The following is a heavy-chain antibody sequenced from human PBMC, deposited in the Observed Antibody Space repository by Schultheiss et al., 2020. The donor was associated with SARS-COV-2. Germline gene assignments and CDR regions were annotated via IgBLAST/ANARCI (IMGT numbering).Heavy chain of an antibody. J-gene: IGHJ6*02. Sequence: GGSLRLSCAASGFIFSTYWMTWVRQAPGKGLEWVSYISSSGSTIYYADSVKGRFTISRDNAKNSLYLQMNSLRAEDTAVYYCARGDYVDYDYYYGMDVWGQGTTVTVSS. CDR3: ARGDYVDYDYYYGMDV. CDR2: ISSSGSTI. CDR1: GFIFSTYW. D-gene: IGHD4-17*01. V-gene: IGHV3-48*04.